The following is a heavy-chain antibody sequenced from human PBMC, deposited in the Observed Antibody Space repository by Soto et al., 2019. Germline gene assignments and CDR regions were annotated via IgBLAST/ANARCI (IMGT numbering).Heavy chain of an antibody. CDR3: AGHYYYGSGSYLLYAFDI. V-gene: IGHV4-39*01. Sequence: SETLSLTCTVSGGSISSSSYYWGWIRRPPGKGLEWIGSIYYSGSTYYNPSLKSRVTISVDTSKNQFSLKLSSVTAADTAVYYCAGHYYYGSGSYLLYAFDIWGQGTMVTVSS. D-gene: IGHD3-10*01. J-gene: IGHJ3*02. CDR2: IYYSGST. CDR1: GGSISSSSYY.